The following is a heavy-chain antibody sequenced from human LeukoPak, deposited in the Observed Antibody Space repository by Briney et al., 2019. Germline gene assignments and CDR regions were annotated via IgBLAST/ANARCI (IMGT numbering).Heavy chain of an antibody. D-gene: IGHD3-22*01. Sequence: GSLRLSCAASGFDFSSYTMHWVRQAPGKGLEWVSSITRSSTYRLFADSMKGRFNISRDNAKKSLDLHMHSLRAEDTAVYYCARLNYFDSRGEGLGVWGQGTMVTVSS. CDR3: ARLNYFDSRGEGLGV. CDR2: ITRSSTYR. V-gene: IGHV3-21*01. CDR1: GFDFSSYT. J-gene: IGHJ3*01.